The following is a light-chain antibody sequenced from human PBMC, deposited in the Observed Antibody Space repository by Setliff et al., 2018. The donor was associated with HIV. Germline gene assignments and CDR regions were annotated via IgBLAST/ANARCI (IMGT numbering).Light chain of an antibody. CDR3: ASYRPNDLGV. CDR1: SSDVGSHDF. J-gene: IGLJ1*01. Sequence: QSVLIQPASVSGSPGQSVTVSCTGTSSDVGSHDFVSWYQQLPGKAPKLLIYDVSDRPSGVSHRFSGSKSGNTASLTISGLQSEGEADYYCASYRPNDLGVFGTGTKVTVL. V-gene: IGLV2-14*03. CDR2: DVS.